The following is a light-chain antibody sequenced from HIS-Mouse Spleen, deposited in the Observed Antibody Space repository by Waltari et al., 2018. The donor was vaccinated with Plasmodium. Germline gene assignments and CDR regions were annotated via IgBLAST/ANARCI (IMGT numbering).Light chain of an antibody. CDR1: QSVSSN. CDR3: QQYKNWPT. CDR2: GAS. J-gene: IGKJ5*01. V-gene: IGKV3-15*01. Sequence: ATLSCRASQSVSSNLAWYQQKPGQAPRLLIYGASTRATGIPARFSGSGSGTEFTLTISSMQSEDFAVYYCQQYKNWPTFGQGTRLEIK.